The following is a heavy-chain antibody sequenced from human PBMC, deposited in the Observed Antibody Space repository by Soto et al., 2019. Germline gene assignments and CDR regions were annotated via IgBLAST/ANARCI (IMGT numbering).Heavy chain of an antibody. D-gene: IGHD2-2*01. CDR1: GFTFSSYS. V-gene: IGHV3-48*04. Sequence: PGGSLRLSCAASGFTFSSYSMNWVRQAPGKRLEWVSYISSSSSTIYYADSVKGRFTISRDNAKNSLFLQMNNLTVEDTAVYYCARYCISTSCYDDFDYWGQGTLVTVSS. CDR3: ARYCISTSCYDDFDY. CDR2: ISSSSSTI. J-gene: IGHJ4*02.